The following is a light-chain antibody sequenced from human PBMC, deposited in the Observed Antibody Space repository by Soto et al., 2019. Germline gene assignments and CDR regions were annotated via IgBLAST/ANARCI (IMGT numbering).Light chain of an antibody. CDR3: QQRSNWRLT. CDR2: DES. J-gene: IGKJ5*01. V-gene: IGKV3-11*01. Sequence: EIVLTQSPASLSLSPGDRATRCCRAGQSVRSYLAWYQQNPGQAPRLLIYDESNRATGIPARFSGSGSGTDFTLTISSLEPEDFAVYYCQQRSNWRLTFGQGTRLEIK. CDR1: QSVRSY.